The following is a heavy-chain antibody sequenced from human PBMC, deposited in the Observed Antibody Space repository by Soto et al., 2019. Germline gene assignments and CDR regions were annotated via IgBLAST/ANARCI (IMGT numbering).Heavy chain of an antibody. CDR3: AREVIGDDYGDAHFYY. CDR2: INPGNGNT. Sequence: ASVKVSCKASGYTFTSYAMHWVRQAPGQRLEWMGWINPGNGNTKYSQMFQGRVTITSDTSASTVYMELSSLRSEDTAVYYCAREVIGDDYGDAHFYYCGQGNLVPVSS. D-gene: IGHD2-21*01. CDR1: GYTFTSYA. J-gene: IGHJ4*02. V-gene: IGHV1-3*01.